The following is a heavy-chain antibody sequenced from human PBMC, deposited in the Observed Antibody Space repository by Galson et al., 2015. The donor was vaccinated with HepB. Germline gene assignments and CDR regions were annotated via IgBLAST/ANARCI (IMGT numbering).Heavy chain of an antibody. CDR3: AKEDGRFLEWLQPYYFDY. CDR1: GFTFSGCA. CDR2: ISGSGGST. D-gene: IGHD3-3*01. J-gene: IGHJ4*02. Sequence: SLRLSCAASGFTFSGCAMSWVRQAPGKGLEWVSAISGSGGSTYYADSVKGRFTISRDNSKNTLYLQMNSLRAEDTAVYYCAKEDGRFLEWLQPYYFDYWGQGTLVTVSS. V-gene: IGHV3-23*01.